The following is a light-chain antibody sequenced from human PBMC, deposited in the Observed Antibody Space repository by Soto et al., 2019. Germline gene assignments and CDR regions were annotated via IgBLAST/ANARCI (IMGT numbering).Light chain of an antibody. J-gene: IGKJ1*01. CDR1: QSVGSL. CDR2: GAS. Sequence: EIVMTQSPATLSVSPGERATLSCRASQSVGSLLAWYQQKPGQAPRLLIYGASTRATGIPARFSGSGSGTEFTLTISSLQSEDFAVYFCPQHNNWPRTFGQGTKVEIK. V-gene: IGKV3-15*01. CDR3: PQHNNWPRT.